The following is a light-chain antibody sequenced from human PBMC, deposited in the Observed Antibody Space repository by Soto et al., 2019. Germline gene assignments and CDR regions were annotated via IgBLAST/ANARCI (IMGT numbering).Light chain of an antibody. CDR2: DVT. Sequence: QSALTQPASVSGSPGQSITISCTGTSSDVGDYNFVSWYQQHPGKAPKLMIYDVTNRPSGVSSRFSGSKSGNTASLAISGLQAEDEADYYCSSYTTSNTLVFGGGTKVTVL. CDR1: SSDVGDYNF. V-gene: IGLV2-14*03. J-gene: IGLJ2*01. CDR3: SSYTTSNTLV.